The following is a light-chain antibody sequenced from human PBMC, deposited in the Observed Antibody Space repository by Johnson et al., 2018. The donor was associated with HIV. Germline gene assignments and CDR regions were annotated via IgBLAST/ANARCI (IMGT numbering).Light chain of an antibody. CDR3: GIWDSRLSVGV. CDR2: DNN. J-gene: IGLJ1*01. Sequence: QSVLTQPPSVSAAPGQKVTISCSGSSSNIGNNDVSWYQQLPGTAPKILIYDNNKRPSGIPDRFSGSKSGTSATLGNTGIQTGDEADYSCGIWDSRLSVGVFGPGTKVTVL. V-gene: IGLV1-51*01. CDR1: SSNIGNND.